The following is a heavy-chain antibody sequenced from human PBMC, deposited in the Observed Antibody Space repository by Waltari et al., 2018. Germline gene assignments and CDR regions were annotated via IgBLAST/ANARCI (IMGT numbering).Heavy chain of an antibody. D-gene: IGHD3-22*01. CDR3: ARDSDYYDSSGYYTRYGAFDI. V-gene: IGHV4-61*02. CDR2: IYTSGGT. J-gene: IGHJ3*02. CDR1: GGSISSGSYY. Sequence: QVQLQESGPGLVKPSQTQSLTCTVSGGSISSGSYYWSWIRQPAGQGMEWIGRIYTSGGTNDNPSLKSRVTISVDTSKNQCSLKLSSVTAADTAVYYCARDSDYYDSSGYYTRYGAFDIWGQGTMVIVSS.